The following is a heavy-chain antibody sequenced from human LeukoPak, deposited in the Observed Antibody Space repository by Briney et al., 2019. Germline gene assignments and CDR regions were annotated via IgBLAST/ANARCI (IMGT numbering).Heavy chain of an antibody. Sequence: SQTLSLTCTVSGGSISSGGYYWSWIRQHPGKGLEWIGYIYYSGSTYYNPTLKSRVTISVDTSKNQFSLKLSSVTAADTAVYYCARDRYTVVSWYFDLWGRGTLVTVSS. J-gene: IGHJ2*01. V-gene: IGHV4-31*03. CDR3: ARDRYTVVSWYFDL. D-gene: IGHD4-23*01. CDR1: GGSISSGGYY. CDR2: IYYSGST.